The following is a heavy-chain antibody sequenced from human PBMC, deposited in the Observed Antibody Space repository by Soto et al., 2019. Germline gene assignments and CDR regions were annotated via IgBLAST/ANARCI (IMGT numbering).Heavy chain of an antibody. D-gene: IGHD6-19*01. CDR2: IYHSGST. CDR3: ARAGGWGAVAVDC. V-gene: IGHV4-30-2*01. J-gene: IGHJ4*02. Sequence: QLQLQESGSGLVKPSQTLSLTCAVSGGSISSGGYSWSWIRQPPGKGLEWIGYIYHSGSTYYIPSLNSRLTLSVDRSKNQFSLKLSSVTAADTAVYYCARAGGWGAVAVDCWGQGTLVTVSS. CDR1: GGSISSGGYS.